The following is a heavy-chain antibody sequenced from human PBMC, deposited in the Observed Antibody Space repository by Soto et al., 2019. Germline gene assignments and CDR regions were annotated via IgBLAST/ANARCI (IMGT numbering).Heavy chain of an antibody. CDR3: AREKVLRYFD. CDR1: AGSFIGYY. V-gene: IGHV4-34*01. CDR2: INHSGST. J-gene: IGHJ4*02. Sequence: PSETLSLTCAVYAGSFIGYYWSWILQPPGKGLEWIGEINHSGSTNCNPSLKSRVTISVDTSKNQFSLKLSSVTAADTAVYYCAREKVLRYFDWFQGSLVTVSS. D-gene: IGHD3-9*01.